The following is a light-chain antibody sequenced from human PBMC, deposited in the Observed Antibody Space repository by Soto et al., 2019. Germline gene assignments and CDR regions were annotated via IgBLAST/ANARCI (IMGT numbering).Light chain of an antibody. CDR2: AAS. CDR3: QKYNTAPQT. V-gene: IGKV1-27*01. CDR1: QGILDY. Sequence: DIQMTQSPSSLSASVGDRVTITCRASQGILDYVAWFQQKPGKAPKLLTYAASTLPSGVPSRFSGSGSGTDFTLTISALQPEDVATYYWQKYNTAPQTFGQGTKVEIK. J-gene: IGKJ1*01.